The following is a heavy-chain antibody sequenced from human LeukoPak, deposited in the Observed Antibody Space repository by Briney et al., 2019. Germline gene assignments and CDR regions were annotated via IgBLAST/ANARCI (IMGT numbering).Heavy chain of an antibody. CDR3: ARGAAVTGSFGGHSWFDP. CDR1: GGSISSGGYY. CDR2: IYYSGTT. Sequence: SETLSLTCTVSGGSISSGGYYWSWIRQHPGKGLQWIAFIYYSGTTYYNPSPKSRVTISLDTSKNQFSLSLTSVTAADTAVYYCARGAAVTGSFGGHSWFDPWGQGTLVTVSS. D-gene: IGHD6-19*01. V-gene: IGHV4-31*03. J-gene: IGHJ5*02.